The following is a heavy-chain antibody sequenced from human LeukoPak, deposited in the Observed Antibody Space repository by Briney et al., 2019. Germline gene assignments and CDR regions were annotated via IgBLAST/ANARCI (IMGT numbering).Heavy chain of an antibody. CDR3: ARLRYGYFDSNMDV. CDR1: GFIVSTYH. J-gene: IGHJ6*02. V-gene: IGHV3-53*01. CDR2: AFSGSST. D-gene: IGHD3-9*01. Sequence: GGSLTLSCAVSGFIVSTYHMNWVRQAPGKGLEWVSVAFSGSSTSYADSVKGRFTTSRDNSRNMLYLQMNNLRAEDTAVYYCARLRYGYFDSNMDVWGQGTTVTVSS.